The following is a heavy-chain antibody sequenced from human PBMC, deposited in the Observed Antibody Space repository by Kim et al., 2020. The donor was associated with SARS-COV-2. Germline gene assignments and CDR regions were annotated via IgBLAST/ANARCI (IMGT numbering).Heavy chain of an antibody. CDR2: ISYDGSNK. CDR3: ATLASGDRFDY. D-gene: IGHD2-15*01. V-gene: IGHV3-30*04. CDR1: GFTFSSYA. J-gene: IGHJ4*02. Sequence: GGSLRLSCAASGFTFSSYAMHWVRQAPGKGLEWVAVISYDGSNKYYADSVKGRFTISRDNSKNTLYLQMNSLRAEDTAVYYCATLASGDRFDYWGQGTLV.